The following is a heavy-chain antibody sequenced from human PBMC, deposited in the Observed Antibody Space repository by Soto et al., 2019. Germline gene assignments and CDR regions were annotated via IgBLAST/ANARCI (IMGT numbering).Heavy chain of an antibody. D-gene: IGHD2-2*01. Sequence: QVQLVQSGAEVKKPGASVKVSCKASGYTFTGYYMHWVRQAPGQGLESMGWINPNSGGTNYAQKCQGRVTMTRDTSIGTAYMELSRLRSDDTAVYYCARGVSSSGGMDVWGQGTTVTVSS. CDR3: ARGVSSSGGMDV. CDR1: GYTFTGYY. CDR2: INPNSGGT. J-gene: IGHJ6*02. V-gene: IGHV1-2*02.